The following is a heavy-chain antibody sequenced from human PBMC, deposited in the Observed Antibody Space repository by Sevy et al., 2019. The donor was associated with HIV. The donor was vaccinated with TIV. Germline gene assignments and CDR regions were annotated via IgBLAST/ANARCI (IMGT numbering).Heavy chain of an antibody. V-gene: IGHV3-53*01. D-gene: IGHD2-15*01. CDR3: ARVGYCRGGTCFSGFYYAMDV. CDR1: GFTLTNEF. J-gene: IGHJ6*02. CDR2: VYSGSAT. Sequence: GGSQRLSCAVSGFTLTNEFFSWVRQAPGKGLEWVAVVYSGSATYYADSVKGRFTISRDKSKSTLYLQTKSLRAEDTAVYYCARVGYCRGGTCFSGFYYAMDVWGQGTTVTVSS.